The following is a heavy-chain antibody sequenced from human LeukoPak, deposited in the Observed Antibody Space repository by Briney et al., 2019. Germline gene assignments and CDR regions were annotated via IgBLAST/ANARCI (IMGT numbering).Heavy chain of an antibody. CDR3: AMKAVPRPRLHDAFDF. V-gene: IGHV3-30*02. D-gene: IGHD5-24*01. Sequence: SGGSLRLSCAASGFTFSSYGMRWVRQAPGKGLEWVAFIRYDGSNKYYADSVKGRFTISRDNSKNTVYLQMNSLRADDTAVYYCAMKAVPRPRLHDAFDFWGQGTVVSVSS. J-gene: IGHJ3*01. CDR1: GFTFSSYG. CDR2: IRYDGSNK.